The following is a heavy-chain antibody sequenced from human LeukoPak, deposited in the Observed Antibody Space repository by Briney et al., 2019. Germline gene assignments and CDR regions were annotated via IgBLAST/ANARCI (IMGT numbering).Heavy chain of an antibody. Sequence: GGSLRLSCAVSGFIFSSSGIHWARQAPGKGLVWVAGISYDGSEKYYAESVKGRFTISRDNSKTTVYLQMNSLKIEDTAVYYCAKDLLAVTAPKAYFDFWGQGTLVTVSS. CDR3: AKDLLAVTAPKAYFDF. CDR2: ISYDGSEK. CDR1: GFIFSSSG. V-gene: IGHV3-30*18. D-gene: IGHD2-21*02. J-gene: IGHJ4*02.